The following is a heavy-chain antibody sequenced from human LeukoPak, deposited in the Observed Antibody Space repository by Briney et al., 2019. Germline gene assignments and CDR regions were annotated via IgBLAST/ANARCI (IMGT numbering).Heavy chain of an antibody. V-gene: IGHV2-5*02. J-gene: IGHJ3*02. CDR3: AHHRYYGSGSYHAFDI. CDR1: GFSISTSGEG. Sequence: SVPTLVNPTQTLTLTCTFSGFSISTSGEGVGWIRQPPGKALEWLALIYWDDEKRYSPSLKNRLTITKDTSKNQVVLTMTSMDPVDTATHYCAHHRYYGSGSYHAFDIWGQGTMVTVSS. CDR2: IYWDDEK. D-gene: IGHD3-10*01.